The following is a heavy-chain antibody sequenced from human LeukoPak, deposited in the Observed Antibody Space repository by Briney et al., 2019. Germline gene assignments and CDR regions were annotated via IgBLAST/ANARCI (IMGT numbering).Heavy chain of an antibody. Sequence: GGSLRLSCAASGFTFSSYGMSWVRQAPGKGLEWVGFIASKTYGGTAEYAASVKGRFTISRDYSKSIAYLQMNSLKTEDTAVYFCSRDQTPYYWGQGTLVTVSS. CDR2: IASKTYGGTA. CDR1: GFTFSSYG. J-gene: IGHJ4*02. CDR3: SRDQTPYY. V-gene: IGHV3-49*04.